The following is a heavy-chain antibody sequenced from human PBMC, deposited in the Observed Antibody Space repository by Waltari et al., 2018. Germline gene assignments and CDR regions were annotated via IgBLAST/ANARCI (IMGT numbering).Heavy chain of an antibody. CDR2: IYHTGST. CDR3: ARWDSRGRYFGD. CDR1: GGSISVYF. Sequence: QVQLQQSGPGLVRPSDTLSLTCSVPGGSISVYFWNWIRQSPGKGLEWIGYIYHTGSTKYKPSLQSRVTMSVDTSKSQFSLRLSSVTAADTAVYYCARWDSRGRYFGDWGQGTPVIVSS. V-gene: IGHV4-59*08. D-gene: IGHD3-22*01. J-gene: IGHJ4*02.